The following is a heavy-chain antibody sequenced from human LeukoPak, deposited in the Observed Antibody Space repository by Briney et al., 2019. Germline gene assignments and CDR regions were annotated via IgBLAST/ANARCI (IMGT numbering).Heavy chain of an antibody. D-gene: IGHD6-13*01. CDR2: IYYSGST. V-gene: IGHV4-39*07. CDR3: ARSLLAAAGRYFDY. J-gene: IGHJ4*02. Sequence: PSETLSLTCTVSGGSISSSSYYWGWIRQPPGKGLEWIGSIYYSGSTYYNPSLKSRVTISVDTSKNQFSLKLSSVTAADTAVYYCARSLLAAAGRYFDYWGQGTLVTVSS. CDR1: GGSISSSSYY.